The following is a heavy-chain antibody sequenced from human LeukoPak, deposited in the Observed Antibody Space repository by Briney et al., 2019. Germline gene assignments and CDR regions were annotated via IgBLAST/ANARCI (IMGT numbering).Heavy chain of an antibody. Sequence: SETLSLTCTVSGGSISSGDYYWSWIRQPPGKGLEWIGYIYYSGSTNYNPSLKSRVTISVDTSKNQFSLKLSSVTAADTAVYYCARDQVAADRGPYYYYGMDVWGQGTTVTVSS. J-gene: IGHJ6*02. CDR2: IYYSGST. D-gene: IGHD2-15*01. V-gene: IGHV4-61*08. CDR3: ARDQVAADRGPYYYYGMDV. CDR1: GGSISSGDYY.